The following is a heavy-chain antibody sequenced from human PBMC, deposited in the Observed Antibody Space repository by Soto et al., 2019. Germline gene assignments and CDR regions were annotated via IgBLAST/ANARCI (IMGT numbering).Heavy chain of an antibody. CDR3: ARVEGYCSGGSFGAWTLDYYYYMDV. D-gene: IGHD2-15*01. V-gene: IGHV3-21*01. J-gene: IGHJ6*03. Sequence: GGSLRLSCAASGFTFSSYSMNWVRQAPGKGLEWVSSISSSSSYIYYADSVKGRFTISRDNAKNSLYLQMNSLRAEDTAVYYCARVEGYCSGGSFGAWTLDYYYYMDVWGKGTTVTVSS. CDR1: GFTFSSYS. CDR2: ISSSSSYI.